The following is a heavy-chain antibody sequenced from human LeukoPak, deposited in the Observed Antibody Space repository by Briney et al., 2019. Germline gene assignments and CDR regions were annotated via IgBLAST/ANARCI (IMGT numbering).Heavy chain of an antibody. CDR2: IYYSGST. Sequence: SPTLSLTCTLSGGSISSSSYYWGWIRQPPGKGLEWIGSIYYSGSTYYNPSLKSRVTISVDTSKNQFSLRLSSVTATDTAVYYCARRPLGAAGYIDYWGQGTLVTVSS. D-gene: IGHD3-9*01. CDR3: ARRPLGAAGYIDY. V-gene: IGHV4-39*01. J-gene: IGHJ4*02. CDR1: GGSISSSSYY.